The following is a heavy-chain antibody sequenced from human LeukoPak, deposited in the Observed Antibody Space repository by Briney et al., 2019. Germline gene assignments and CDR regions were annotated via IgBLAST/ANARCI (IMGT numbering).Heavy chain of an antibody. D-gene: IGHD5-18*01. CDR2: ISSSSSYT. CDR3: AREVQLWSEYYFDY. V-gene: IGHV3-11*06. Sequence: GGSLRLSCAASGFTFSDYYMSWIRQAPGKGLEWVSYISSSSSYTNYADSVKGRFTISRDNAKNSLYLQMNSLRAEDTAVYYCAREVQLWSEYYFDYWGQGTLVTVSS. CDR1: GFTFSDYY. J-gene: IGHJ4*02.